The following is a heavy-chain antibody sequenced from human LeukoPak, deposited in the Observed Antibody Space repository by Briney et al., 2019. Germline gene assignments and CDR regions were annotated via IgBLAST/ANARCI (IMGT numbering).Heavy chain of an antibody. CDR3: ARGELLPRYYYYYGMDV. J-gene: IGHJ6*02. V-gene: IGHV4-61*02. Sequence: SQTLSLTCTVSGGSISSGSYYWSWIRQPAGKGLEWIGRIYTSGSTHYNPSLKSRVTISVDTSKNQFSLKLSSVTAADTAVYYCARGELLPRYYYYYGMDVWGQGTTVTVSS. CDR2: IYTSGST. CDR1: GGSISSGSYY. D-gene: IGHD1-26*01.